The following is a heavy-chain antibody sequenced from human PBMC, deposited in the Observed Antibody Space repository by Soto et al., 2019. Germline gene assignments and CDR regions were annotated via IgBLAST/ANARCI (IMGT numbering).Heavy chain of an antibody. J-gene: IGHJ2*01. CDR1: GGSFSGYY. CDR2: INHSGST. Sequence: LEILSLTCAVYGGSFSGYYLTWIRQPPGTGLEWIGEINHSGSTNYNPSLKSRVTISVDTSKNQFSLKLSSVTAADTAVYYCARGPRITMVRGVKDWYFDLWGRGTLVTVSS. CDR3: ARGPRITMVRGVKDWYFDL. V-gene: IGHV4-34*01. D-gene: IGHD3-10*01.